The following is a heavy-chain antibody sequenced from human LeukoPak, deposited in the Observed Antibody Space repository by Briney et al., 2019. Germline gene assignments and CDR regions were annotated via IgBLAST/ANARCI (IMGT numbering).Heavy chain of an antibody. Sequence: ASVKVSCKASGYTFTNYGISWVRQAPGQGLEWMGWISTYNGNTNYAQKLQGRVTMTTDTSTSTAYMELRSLRSDDTAVYYCARIRSIAARHDFDYWGQGTLVTVSS. D-gene: IGHD6-6*01. J-gene: IGHJ4*02. CDR3: ARIRSIAARHDFDY. V-gene: IGHV1-18*01. CDR1: GYTFTNYG. CDR2: ISTYNGNT.